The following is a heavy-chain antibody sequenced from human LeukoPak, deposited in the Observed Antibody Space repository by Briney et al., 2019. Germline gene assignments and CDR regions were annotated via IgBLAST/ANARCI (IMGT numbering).Heavy chain of an antibody. J-gene: IGHJ4*02. CDR2: ISYSGST. D-gene: IGHD3/OR15-3a*01. Sequence: SETLSLTCTVSGVSTSSSSYYWGWIRQPPGKGLEWIGSISYSGSTYYNPSLKSRVTISVDTSKNQVSLKLSSVTAADTAVYYCASGRSLAYFDYWGQGTLVTVSS. CDR3: ASGRSLAYFDY. V-gene: IGHV4-39*01. CDR1: GVSTSSSSYY.